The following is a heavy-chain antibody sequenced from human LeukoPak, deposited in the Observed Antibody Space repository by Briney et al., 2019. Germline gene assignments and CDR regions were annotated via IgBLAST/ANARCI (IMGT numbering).Heavy chain of an antibody. CDR2: IKQDGSEK. J-gene: IGHJ4*02. V-gene: IGHV3-7*03. Sequence: GGSLRLSCAASGFISSSYWMTWVRQAPGKGLEWVAKIKQDGSEKYYVDSVKGRFAISRDNAKNSLYLQMNSLRAEDTAVYYCASFGIIAAGSFDYWGQGTLVTVFS. CDR3: ASFGIIAAGSFDY. CDR1: GFISSSYW. D-gene: IGHD6-25*01.